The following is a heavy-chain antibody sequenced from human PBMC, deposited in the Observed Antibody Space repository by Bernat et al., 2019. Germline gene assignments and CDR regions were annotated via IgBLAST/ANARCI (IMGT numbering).Heavy chain of an antibody. CDR1: GFTVSSNY. CDR2: IYSGGST. J-gene: IGHJ6*02. CDR3: ARDLPRPDDYYEYGMDV. D-gene: IGHD1-14*01. Sequence: EVQLVESGGGLVQPGGSLRLSCAASGFTVSSNYMSWVRQAPGKGLEWVSVIYSGGSTYYADSVKGRFTISRDNSKNTLYLQMNSRRAEDTTVYYCARDLPRPDDYYEYGMDVWGQGTTVTVSS. V-gene: IGHV3-66*02.